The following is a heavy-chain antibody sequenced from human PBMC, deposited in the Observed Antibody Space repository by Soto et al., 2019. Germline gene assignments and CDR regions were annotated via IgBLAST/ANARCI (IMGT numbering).Heavy chain of an antibody. Sequence: GGSLRLSCAASGFTFSSYAMSWVRQAPGKGLEWVSAISGSGGSTYYADSVKGRFTISRDNSKNTLYLQMNSLRAEDTAVYYCANHPKKGYYYYYMDVWGKGTTVTVSS. CDR3: ANHPKKGYYYYYMDV. CDR2: ISGSGGST. V-gene: IGHV3-23*01. J-gene: IGHJ6*03. CDR1: GFTFSSYA.